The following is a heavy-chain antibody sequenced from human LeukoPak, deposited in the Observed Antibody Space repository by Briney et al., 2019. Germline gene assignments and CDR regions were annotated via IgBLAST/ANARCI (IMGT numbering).Heavy chain of an antibody. CDR2: ISGSSGST. V-gene: IGHV3-23*01. J-gene: IGHJ4*02. Sequence: PGGSLRLSCAASGFTFSSYAMSWVRQAPGKGLQWVSTISGSSGSTYYADSVKGRLTISRDNSKNTLYLQMNSLRAEDTALYYCAKGSRFLESPDYWGQGTLVTVSS. CDR3: AKGSRFLESPDY. D-gene: IGHD3-3*01. CDR1: GFTFSSYA.